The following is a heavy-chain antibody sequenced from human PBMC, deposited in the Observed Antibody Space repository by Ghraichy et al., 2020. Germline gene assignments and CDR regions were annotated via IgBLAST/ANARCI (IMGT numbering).Heavy chain of an antibody. V-gene: IGHV3-48*03. Sequence: GGSLRLSCAASGFTFSSYEMSWVRQAPGKGLEWVSYISSNGSTIYYADSVKGRFTISRDNAKNSLYLQMNSLRAEDTAVYYCARPDYYYGIDVWGPGTTVTVSS. CDR3: ARPDYYYGIDV. CDR2: ISSNGSTI. J-gene: IGHJ6*02. CDR1: GFTFSSYE.